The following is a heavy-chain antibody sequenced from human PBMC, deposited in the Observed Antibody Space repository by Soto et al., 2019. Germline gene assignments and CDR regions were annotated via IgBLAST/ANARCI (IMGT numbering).Heavy chain of an antibody. CDR1: GFTFSSYA. CDR3: AKVYSSSWDYYYCYYYMDV. CDR2: ISGSGGST. D-gene: IGHD6-13*01. V-gene: IGHV3-23*01. J-gene: IGHJ6*03. Sequence: PGGSLRLSCAASGFTFSSYAMSWVLQAPGKGLEWVSAISGSGGSTYYADSVKGRFTISRDNSKNTLYLQMNSLRAEDTAVYYYAKVYSSSWDYYYCYYYMDVWGKGTTVTVSS.